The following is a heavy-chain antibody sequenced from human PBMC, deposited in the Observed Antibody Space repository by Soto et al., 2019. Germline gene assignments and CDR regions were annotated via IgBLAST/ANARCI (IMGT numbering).Heavy chain of an antibody. D-gene: IGHD3-16*01. CDR2: IAYDGGNK. CDR3: ARDSSIIRRGASGMDV. CDR1: GITSSNNA. J-gene: IGHJ6*02. Sequence: GGSLRLSCAASGITSSNNAMHWVRQAPGKGLEWVAIIAYDGGNKHYADSVRGRFTISRDNSKSTLYLQMNSLRVEDTAVYYCARDSSIIRRGASGMDVWGQGTTVTVSS. V-gene: IGHV3-30-3*01.